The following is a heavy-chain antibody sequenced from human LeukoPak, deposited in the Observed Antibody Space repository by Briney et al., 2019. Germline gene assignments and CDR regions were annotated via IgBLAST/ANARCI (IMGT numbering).Heavy chain of an antibody. V-gene: IGHV3-7*03. J-gene: IGHJ6*02. CDR1: GFTLSSHW. Sequence: GRSLRLSCAASGFTLSSHWMSWVRQAPGKGLEWVAHINQDESEKSYVDSAKGRFTISRDNGKNSLYLQMSSLRVEDTGVYHCARGHYGLDVWGQGTTVTVSS. CDR2: INQDESEK. CDR3: ARGHYGLDV.